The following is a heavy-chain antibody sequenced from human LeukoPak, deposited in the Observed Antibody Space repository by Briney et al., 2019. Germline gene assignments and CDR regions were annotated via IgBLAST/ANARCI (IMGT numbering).Heavy chain of an antibody. D-gene: IGHD3-22*01. CDR3: AAYYYDSSGYLP. Sequence: ASVKVSCKASGGSFSSNTLSWVRQAPGQGLEWMGGIIPIFGTASYAQKFQGRVTITADESTSTAYMELSSLRSEDTAVYYCAAYYYDSSGYLPWGQGTLVTVSS. J-gene: IGHJ5*02. V-gene: IGHV1-69*01. CDR1: GGSFSSNT. CDR2: IIPIFGTA.